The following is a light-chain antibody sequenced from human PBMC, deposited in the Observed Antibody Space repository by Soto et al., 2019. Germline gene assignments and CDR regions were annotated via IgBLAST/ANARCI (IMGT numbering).Light chain of an antibody. Sequence: DIQMTQSPPSLSASVGDRVTITCQASHDIGNSLNWYQDKPGQAPKLVIYDAYNLETGVPSTFSGNGYGTDFTFTISSLRPEDIATYYCQQSYSTLFTFGPGTKVDIK. V-gene: IGKV1-33*01. CDR2: DAY. CDR1: HDIGNS. J-gene: IGKJ3*01. CDR3: QQSYSTLFT.